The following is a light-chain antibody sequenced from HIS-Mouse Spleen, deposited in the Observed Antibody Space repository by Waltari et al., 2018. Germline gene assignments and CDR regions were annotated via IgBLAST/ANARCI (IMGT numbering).Light chain of an antibody. CDR3: SSYTSSSTLV. Sequence: QSALTQPPSVSGSPGQSVTISCTGTSSYVGSYNRVSWYQQPPGPAPKRMVYEVSNRPSGGRDRFSGSKSGNMASLTISGLQAEDEADYYCSSYTSSSTLVFGGGTKLTVL. J-gene: IGLJ2*01. V-gene: IGLV2-18*02. CDR1: SSYVGSYNR. CDR2: EVS.